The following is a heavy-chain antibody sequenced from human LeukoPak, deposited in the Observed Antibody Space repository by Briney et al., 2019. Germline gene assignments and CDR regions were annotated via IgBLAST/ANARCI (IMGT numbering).Heavy chain of an antibody. CDR1: GGSISSYY. V-gene: IGHV4-59*08. CDR2: IHYSGST. D-gene: IGHD1-1*01. Sequence: KPSETLSLTCTVSGGSISSYYWSWIRQPPRKGLEWIAYIHYSGSTNYNPSLKSRVTISVDTSKNQFSLKLTSVTAAGTAVYYCARHGTGGVYDYWGQGTVVTVSS. CDR3: ARHGTGGVYDY. J-gene: IGHJ4*02.